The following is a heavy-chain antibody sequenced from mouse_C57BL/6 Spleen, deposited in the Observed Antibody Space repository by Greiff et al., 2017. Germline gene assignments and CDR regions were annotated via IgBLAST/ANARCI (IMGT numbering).Heavy chain of an antibody. CDR1: GYTFTSYW. J-gene: IGHJ4*01. Sequence: LQQPGAELVRPGSSVKLSCKASGYTFTSYWMHWVKQRPIQGLEWIGNIDPSDSETHYNQKFKDKATLTVDKSSSTAYMQLSSLTSEDSAVYYCATLYGNHPYYAMDYWGQGTSVTVSS. V-gene: IGHV1-52*01. CDR3: ATLYGNHPYYAMDY. CDR2: IDPSDSET. D-gene: IGHD2-10*02.